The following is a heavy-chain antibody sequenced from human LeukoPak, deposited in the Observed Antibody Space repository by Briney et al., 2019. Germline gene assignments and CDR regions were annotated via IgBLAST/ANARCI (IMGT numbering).Heavy chain of an antibody. CDR2: IWSDGSNK. CDR1: GFTFSSYD. Sequence: GGSLRLSCAASGFTFSSYDMHWVRQAPGKGLEWVAFIWSDGSNKYYADSVKGRFTISRDNSKNTLYLQMNSLRAEDTAVYYCARGTGVVPAAMNAFDIWGQGTMVTVSS. J-gene: IGHJ3*02. CDR3: ARGTGVVPAAMNAFDI. V-gene: IGHV3-30*02. D-gene: IGHD2-2*01.